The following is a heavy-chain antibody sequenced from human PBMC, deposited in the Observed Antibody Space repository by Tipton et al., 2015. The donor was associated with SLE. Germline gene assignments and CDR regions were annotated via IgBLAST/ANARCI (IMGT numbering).Heavy chain of an antibody. V-gene: IGHV3-9*01. J-gene: IGHJ5*01. D-gene: IGHD3-3*01. Sequence: SLRLSCITSGLTFSSYGMHWVRQGPGKGLEWVSGISWQSASKDYVGSVKGRITISRDNAKRSLYLQMNRLRGSASAPTLFPLVSW. CDR1: GLTFSSYG. CDR3: PLVS. CDR2: ISWQSASK.